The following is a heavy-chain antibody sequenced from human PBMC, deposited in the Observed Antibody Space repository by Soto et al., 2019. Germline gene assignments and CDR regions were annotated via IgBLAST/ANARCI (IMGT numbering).Heavy chain of an antibody. CDR2: ISSSSSYT. J-gene: IGHJ4*02. D-gene: IGHD3-22*01. CDR3: ATGQYYYDSSGYYYS. Sequence: PGGSLRLSCAASGFTFSDYYMSWIRQAPGKGLEWVSYISSSSSYTNYAESVKGRFTISRDNAKNSLYLQMNSLRAEDTAVYYCATGQYYYDSSGYYYSWGQGTLITVSS. V-gene: IGHV3-11*03. CDR1: GFTFSDYY.